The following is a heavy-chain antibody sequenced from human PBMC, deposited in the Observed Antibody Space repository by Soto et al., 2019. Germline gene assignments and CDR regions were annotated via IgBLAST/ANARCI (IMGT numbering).Heavy chain of an antibody. D-gene: IGHD2-2*01. V-gene: IGHV3-30*18. CDR2: ITYDTSNK. CDR1: GFTFRNYA. Sequence: PGGSLRLSCAASGFTFRNYAMSWVRQAPGKGLECVSVITYDTSNKYYADSVKGRFTISRDNSKNTLYLQMNSLRAEDTAVYYFAKDSDIVVPEDYYYYYGMDVWGQGTTVTVSS. CDR3: AKDSDIVVPEDYYYYYGMDV. J-gene: IGHJ6*02.